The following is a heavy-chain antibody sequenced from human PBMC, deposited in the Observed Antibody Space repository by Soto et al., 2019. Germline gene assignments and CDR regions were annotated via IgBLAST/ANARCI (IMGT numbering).Heavy chain of an antibody. D-gene: IGHD4-17*01. Sequence: LCGGSISSGDYYWTWIRQHPGKGLEWIGYIHYSGTTYYNPSLKSRVTISVDTSKNQFSLKVSSVTAADTALYYCARYYGDYRNWFDPWGQGTLVTVSS. CDR3: ARYYGDYRNWFDP. CDR2: IHYSGTT. V-gene: IGHV4-31*02. J-gene: IGHJ5*02. CDR1: GGSISSGDYY.